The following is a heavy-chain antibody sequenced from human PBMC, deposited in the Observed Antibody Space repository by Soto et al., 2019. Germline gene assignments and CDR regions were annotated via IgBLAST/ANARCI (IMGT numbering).Heavy chain of an antibody. CDR3: AKVHGITNNAFDI. V-gene: IGHV3-30*18. D-gene: IGHD3-10*01. Sequence: GGSLRLSCAASGFTFSSYGMHWVRQAPGKGLEWVAVISYDGSNKYYADSVKGRFTISRDNSKNTLYLQMNSLRAEDTAVYYCAKVHGITNNAFDIWGQGTMVTVSS. CDR2: ISYDGSNK. CDR1: GFTFSSYG. J-gene: IGHJ3*02.